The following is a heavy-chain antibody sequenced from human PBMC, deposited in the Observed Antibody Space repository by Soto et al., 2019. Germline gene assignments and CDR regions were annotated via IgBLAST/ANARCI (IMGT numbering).Heavy chain of an antibody. CDR2: ISSSTTTI. D-gene: IGHD2-2*01. Sequence: GGSLRVSWAASGVTFSSHSMNGVRQAPGKGLEWVSYISSSTTTIYYADSVEGRFTVSRDNAKNSLYLQMNSLRDDDTAVYYCSRVIVPPARRHFHYP. J-gene: IGHJ5*02. CDR1: GVTFSSHS. CDR3: SRVIVPPARRHFHYP. V-gene: IGHV3-48*02.